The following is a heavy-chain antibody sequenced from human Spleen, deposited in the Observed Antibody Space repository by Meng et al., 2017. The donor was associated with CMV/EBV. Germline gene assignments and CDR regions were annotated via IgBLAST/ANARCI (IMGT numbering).Heavy chain of an antibody. CDR3: AREGVEPTVGFVFRGMDV. CDR1: FSSHA. CDR2: IRYDGSNK. D-gene: IGHD1-14*01. Sequence: FSSHAMHWVRQAPGKGMEWVAVIRYDGSNKYYADSQKGRFTISRDNSKNTLYLEMNSLRPEDTATYYCAREGVEPTVGFVFRGMDVWGQGTTVTVSS. V-gene: IGHV3-30*02. J-gene: IGHJ6*02.